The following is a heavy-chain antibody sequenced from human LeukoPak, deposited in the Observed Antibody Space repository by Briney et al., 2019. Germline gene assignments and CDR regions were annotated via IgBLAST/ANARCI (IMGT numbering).Heavy chain of an antibody. V-gene: IGHV3-23*01. CDR3: VRGLKEWLQFPG. J-gene: IGHJ4*02. D-gene: IGHD5-24*01. CDR1: GFTFRSYA. Sequence: SGGSLRLSCAASGFTFRSYAMSWVRQAPGKGLEWVSAISGSGDSTYYADSVKGRFTISRDNAKNSLFLQMNSLRAKDTAVYYCVRGLKEWLQFPGWGQGTLVTVSS. CDR2: ISGSGDST.